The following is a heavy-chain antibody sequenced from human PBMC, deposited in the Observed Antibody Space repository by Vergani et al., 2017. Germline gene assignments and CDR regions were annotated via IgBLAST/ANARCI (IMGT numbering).Heavy chain of an antibody. D-gene: IGHD2-21*02. CDR1: GGSISSYY. V-gene: IGHV4-59*01. J-gene: IGHJ3*02. CDR2: IYYSGST. CDR3: ARNPYCGGDCYSDAFDI. Sequence: QVQLQESGPGLVKPSETLSLTCTVSGGSISSYYWSWSRQPPGKGLEWSGYIYYSGSTNYNPSLKSRVTISVDTSKNQFSLKLSSVTAADTAVYYCARNPYCGGDCYSDAFDIWGQGTMVTVSS.